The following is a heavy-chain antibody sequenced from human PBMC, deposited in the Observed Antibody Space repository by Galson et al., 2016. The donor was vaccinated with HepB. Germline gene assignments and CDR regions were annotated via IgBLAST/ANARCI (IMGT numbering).Heavy chain of an antibody. J-gene: IGHJ3*02. V-gene: IGHV1-2*06. CDR2: INPLSGGA. CDR3: AREDGLGFDI. CDR1: AYTFSSYG. D-gene: IGHD5-24*01. Sequence: SVKVSCKASAYTFSSYGISWVRQAPGQGLEWMGRINPLSGGANSAQRFQGRVTMTQVTSISTVYMVLNSLKSDDTAVYYCAREDGLGFDIWGQGTTVTVSS.